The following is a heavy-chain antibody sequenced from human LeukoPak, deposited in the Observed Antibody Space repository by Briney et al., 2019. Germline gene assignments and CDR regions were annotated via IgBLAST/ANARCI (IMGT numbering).Heavy chain of an antibody. Sequence: GRSLRLSCARSGFTFSRNGMHWARQAPGKGLEWVAVISDDGSKTYHADSVKARFTISRDNSMNTLYLQMNSLRAEDTAVYYCARGVGNWVFDYRGQGTLVTVSS. D-gene: IGHD7-27*01. CDR3: ARGVGNWVFDY. CDR2: ISDDGSKT. J-gene: IGHJ4*02. V-gene: IGHV3-30*03. CDR1: GFTFSRNG.